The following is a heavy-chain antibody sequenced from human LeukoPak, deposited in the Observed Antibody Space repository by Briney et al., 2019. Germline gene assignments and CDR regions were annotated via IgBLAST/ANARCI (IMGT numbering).Heavy chain of an antibody. CDR3: AREVVAATQRWFDY. CDR1: GGSISSGGYS. V-gene: IGHV4-30-2*01. Sequence: SQTLSLTCTVSGGSISSGGYSWSWIRQPPGKGLEWIGCIYQSGSTYYNPSLKSRVTISVDRSKNQFSLKLSSVTAADTAVYYCAREVVAATQRWFDYWGQGTLVTVSS. CDR2: IYQSGST. D-gene: IGHD2-15*01. J-gene: IGHJ4*02.